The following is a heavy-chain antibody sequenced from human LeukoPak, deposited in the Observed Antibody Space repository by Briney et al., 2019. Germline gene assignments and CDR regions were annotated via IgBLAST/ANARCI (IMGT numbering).Heavy chain of an antibody. CDR2: MSNYPETT. V-gene: IGHV3-23*01. Sequence: GGSLRLSCTASGFTFSSYAMSWVRQAPGEGLEWVSAMSNYPETTWYADSVKGRFTISRDNSKNTLFLQMNSLRAEDTALYYCAKALSSDGYNYEKALDVWGRGTTVTVSS. CDR3: AKALSSDGYNYEKALDV. CDR1: GFTFSSYA. J-gene: IGHJ6*02. D-gene: IGHD5-24*01.